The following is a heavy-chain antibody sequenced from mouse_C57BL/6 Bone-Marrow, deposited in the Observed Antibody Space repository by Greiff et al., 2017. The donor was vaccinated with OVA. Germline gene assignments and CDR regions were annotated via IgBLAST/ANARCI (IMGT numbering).Heavy chain of an antibody. V-gene: IGHV14-4*01. CDR2: IDPANGST. D-gene: IGHD6-1*01. CDR3: TTYPSKGFAY. J-gene: IGHJ3*01. CDR1: GFNIKDDY. Sequence: EVQLQQSGAELVRPGASVKLSCTASGFNIKDDYMHWVKQRPEQGLEWIGWIDPANGSTEYASKFQGKATIPADTSSNTAYLQLSSLTSEDTAVYYCTTYPSKGFAYWGQGTLVTVSA.